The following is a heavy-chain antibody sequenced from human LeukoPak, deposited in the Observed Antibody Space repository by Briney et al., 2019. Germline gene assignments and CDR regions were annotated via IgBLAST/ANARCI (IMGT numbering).Heavy chain of an antibody. CDR3: AKDLHSSGWYYFDY. CDR1: GFTFSSYG. D-gene: IGHD6-19*01. V-gene: IGHV3-30*18. Sequence: PGGSLRLSCAASGFTFSSYGMHCVRQAPGKGLEWVAVISSDGSNEYYADSVKGRFTISRDSSKNTLYLQMNSLRAEDTAVYYCAKDLHSSGWYYFDYWGQGTLVTASS. CDR2: ISSDGSNE. J-gene: IGHJ4*02.